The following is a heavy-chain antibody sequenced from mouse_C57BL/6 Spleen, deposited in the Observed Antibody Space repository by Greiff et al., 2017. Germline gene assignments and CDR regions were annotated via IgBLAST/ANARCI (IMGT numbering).Heavy chain of an antibody. D-gene: IGHD3-2*02. CDR1: GYSITSGYY. V-gene: IGHV3-6*01. CDR2: ISYDGSN. CDR3: ARDEMDSSGYGWFAY. J-gene: IGHJ3*01. Sequence: DVQLVESGPGLVKPSQSLSLTCSVTGYSITSGYYWNWIRQFPGNKLEWMGYISYDGSNNYNPSLKNRISITRDTSKNQFFLKLNSVTTEDTATYYCARDEMDSSGYGWFAYWGQGTLVTVSA.